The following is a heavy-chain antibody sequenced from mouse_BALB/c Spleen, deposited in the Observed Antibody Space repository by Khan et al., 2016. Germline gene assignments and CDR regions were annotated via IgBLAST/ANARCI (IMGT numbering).Heavy chain of an antibody. D-gene: IGHD1-1*01. J-gene: IGHJ2*01. Sequence: VQLKESGPDLVKPSQSLSLTCTVTGYSITSGYSWHWIRKFPGNKLEWMGYIHYSGSTNYNPSLKSRISITRDTSKNQFFLQLNSVTTEDTATYYCARSGYYGSTDYWGQGTTLTVSS. CDR3: ARSGYYGSTDY. CDR1: GYSITSGYS. V-gene: IGHV3-1*02. CDR2: IHYSGST.